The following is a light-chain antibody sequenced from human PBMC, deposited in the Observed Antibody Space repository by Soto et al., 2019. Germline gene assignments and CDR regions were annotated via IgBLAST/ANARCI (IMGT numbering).Light chain of an antibody. CDR1: QDISNY. Sequence: DIQMTQSPSSLSASLGDRVTLTCQASQDISNYLNWYQQKPGKAPELLIYDASNLQTGVPSRFSGSGSGTDFTFTTSSLQPEDIATYYCQQYGDLLSFGGGTKVE. J-gene: IGKJ4*01. CDR2: DAS. V-gene: IGKV1-33*01. CDR3: QQYGDLLS.